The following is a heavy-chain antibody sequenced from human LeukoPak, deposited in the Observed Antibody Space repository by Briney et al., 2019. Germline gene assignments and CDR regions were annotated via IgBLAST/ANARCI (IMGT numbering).Heavy chain of an antibody. CDR3: ARSSGSYIGDVDY. J-gene: IGHJ4*02. V-gene: IGHV3-64*01. D-gene: IGHD1-26*01. Sequence: GGSLRLSCAASGFTFSSYAMHWVRQAPGKGLEYVSAISSNGGSTYYANSVKGRFTISRDNSKNTLYLQMGSLRAEDMAVYYCARSSGSYIGDVDYWGQRTLVTVSS. CDR2: ISSNGGST. CDR1: GFTFSSYA.